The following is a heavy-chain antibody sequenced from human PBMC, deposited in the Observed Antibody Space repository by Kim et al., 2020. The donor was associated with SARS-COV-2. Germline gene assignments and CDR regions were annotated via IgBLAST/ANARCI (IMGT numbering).Heavy chain of an antibody. CDR3: AKDGPAYGGNVDYFDS. V-gene: IGHV3-23*01. D-gene: IGHD2-15*01. J-gene: IGHJ4*02. Sequence: SGKGRFTISRDNSKRRMYMQMNSLRAEDTAVYYCAKDGPAYGGNVDYFDSWGQGTLVTVSS.